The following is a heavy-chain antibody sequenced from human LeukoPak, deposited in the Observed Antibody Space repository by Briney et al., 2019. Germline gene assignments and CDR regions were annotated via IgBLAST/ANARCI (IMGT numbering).Heavy chain of an antibody. CDR1: GFTFSSYW. V-gene: IGHV3-7*01. Sequence: PGGSLRLSCAASGFTFSSYWMSWVRQAPGKGLEWVANIKQDGSEKYYVDSVKGRFTISRDNAKNSLYLQVNSLRAEDTAVYYCARAMADFWSGYAFDYWGQGTLVTVSS. J-gene: IGHJ4*02. CDR3: ARAMADFWSGYAFDY. CDR2: IKQDGSEK. D-gene: IGHD3-3*01.